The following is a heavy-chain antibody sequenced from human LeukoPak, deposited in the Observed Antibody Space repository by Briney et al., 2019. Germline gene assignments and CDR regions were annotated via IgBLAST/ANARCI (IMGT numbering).Heavy chain of an antibody. CDR1: GFTFSSYW. CDR2: INHNGNVS. J-gene: IGHJ6*02. V-gene: IGHV3-7*03. Sequence: GGSLRLSCAASGFTFSSYWMNWARQAPGKGLEWVASINHNGNVSYYVDSVKGRFTISRDNAKNSLYLQMSNLRAEDTAVYFCARGGGLDVWGQGATVTVSS. D-gene: IGHD3-16*01. CDR3: ARGGGLDV.